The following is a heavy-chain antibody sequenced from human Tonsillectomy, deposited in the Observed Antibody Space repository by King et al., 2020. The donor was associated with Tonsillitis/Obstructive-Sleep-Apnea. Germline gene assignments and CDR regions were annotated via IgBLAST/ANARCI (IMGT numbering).Heavy chain of an antibody. CDR3: AGDDVVGRYIDS. Sequence: VQLVQSGAEVKTPGASVKVSCKASGYTFTRYSIHWARQARGQGLEWMGIINPSSGVPTYAQKFPGRVTMSTDTSASKVYLELGSLGSEDTAVYYCAGDDVVGRYIDSWGQGTLVTVSS. V-gene: IGHV1-46*01. D-gene: IGHD1-14*01. CDR1: GYTFTRYS. J-gene: IGHJ4*02. CDR2: INPSSGVP.